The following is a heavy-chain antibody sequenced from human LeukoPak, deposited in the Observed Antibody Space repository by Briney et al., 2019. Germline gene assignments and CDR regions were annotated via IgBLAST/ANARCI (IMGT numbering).Heavy chain of an antibody. D-gene: IGHD3-22*01. J-gene: IGHJ4*02. CDR3: ARDPDYYDSSGYSYYFDY. CDR1: GFTFSSYA. CDR2: ISYDGSNK. V-gene: IGHV3-30-3*01. Sequence: GGSLRLSCAASGFTFSSYAMHWVRQAPGKGLEWVAVISYDGSNKYYADSVKGQFTISRDNSKNTLYLQMNSLRAEDTAVYYCARDPDYYDSSGYSYYFDYWGQGTLVTVSS.